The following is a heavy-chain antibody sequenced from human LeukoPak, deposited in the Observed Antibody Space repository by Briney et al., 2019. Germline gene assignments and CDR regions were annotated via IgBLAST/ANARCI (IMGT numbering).Heavy chain of an antibody. J-gene: IGHJ4*02. CDR3: ARGYSSGWYEYLAFDY. CDR2: IYYSGSP. D-gene: IGHD6-19*01. CDR1: GGSISSSY. Sequence: SETLSLTCTVSGGSISSSYWSWIRQPPGKGLEWIGYIYYSGSPNYNPSLKSRVTISVDTSKNQFSLKLSSVTAADTAVYYCARGYSSGWYEYLAFDYWGQGTLVTVSS. V-gene: IGHV4-59*01.